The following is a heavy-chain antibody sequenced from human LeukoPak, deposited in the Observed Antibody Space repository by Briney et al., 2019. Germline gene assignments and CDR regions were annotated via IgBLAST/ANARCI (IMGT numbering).Heavy chain of an antibody. D-gene: IGHD6-13*01. J-gene: IGHJ4*02. CDR3: ARDLYYSSSPDY. CDR1: GFIFSSYW. Sequence: GGSLRLSCAASGFIFSSYWMSWVRQAPGKGLEWVANIKQDGSEKYYVDSVKGRFTISRDNAKNSLYLQMNSLRAEDTAVYYCARDLYYSSSPDYWGQGTLVTVSS. V-gene: IGHV3-7*01. CDR2: IKQDGSEK.